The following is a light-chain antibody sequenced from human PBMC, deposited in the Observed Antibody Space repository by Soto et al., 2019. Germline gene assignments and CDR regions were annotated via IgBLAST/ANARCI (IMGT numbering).Light chain of an antibody. J-gene: IGLJ2*01. CDR1: SSDVGSYNL. CDR3: WPYGGSSPSPVV. V-gene: IGLV2-23*01. Sequence: QSALTQPASVSGSPGQSITISCTGTSSDVGSYNLVSWYQQHPGKAPKLMIYEGRKRPSGVSNRFSGSKAGNTASLTISGLQAEGEAEYYRWPYGGSSPSPVVFGGGAKLTVL. CDR2: EGR.